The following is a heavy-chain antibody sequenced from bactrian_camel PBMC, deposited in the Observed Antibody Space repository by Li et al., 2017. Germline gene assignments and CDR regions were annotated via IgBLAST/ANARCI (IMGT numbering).Heavy chain of an antibody. J-gene: IGHJ4*01. D-gene: IGHD5*01. CDR2: IGNNNGST. Sequence: VQLVESGGGSVQSGGSLTLSCAAAGNSDSICTMGWYRQLPGKEREVLSAIGNNNGSTFYTPSVKGRFTISRDNAKNTLYLQMNSLKTEGTAVYYCAIGLFADFGLGLGTQVTVS. CDR1: GNSDSICT. V-gene: IGHV3S54*01.